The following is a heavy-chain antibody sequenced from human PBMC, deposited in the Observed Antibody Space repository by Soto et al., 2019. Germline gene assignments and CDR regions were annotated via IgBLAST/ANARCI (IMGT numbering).Heavy chain of an antibody. D-gene: IGHD6-19*01. CDR2: INHSGST. CDR1: GGSFSGYY. Sequence: PSETLSLTCAVYGGSFSGYYWSWIRQPPGKGLEWIGEINHSGSTNYNPSLKSRVTISVDTSKNQFSLKLTSVTAADTAVYYCARGSSGGRGLDYWCKGTLVTVSS. J-gene: IGHJ4*02. CDR3: ARGSSGGRGLDY. V-gene: IGHV4-34*01.